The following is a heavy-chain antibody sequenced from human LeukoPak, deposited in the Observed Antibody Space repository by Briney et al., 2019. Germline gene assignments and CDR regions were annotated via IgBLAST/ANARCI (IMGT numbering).Heavy chain of an antibody. J-gene: IGHJ4*02. CDR3: AGYCSSVSCRNIDY. CDR2: ISWDGGST. CDR1: GFTFDDYA. V-gene: IGHV3-43D*03. Sequence: PGGSLRLSCAASGFTFDDYAMHWVRQAPGKGLEWVSLISWDGGSTYYADSVKGRFTISRDNSKNSLYLQMNSLRAEDTAVYYCAGYCSSVSCRNIDYWGQGTLVTVSS. D-gene: IGHD2-2*01.